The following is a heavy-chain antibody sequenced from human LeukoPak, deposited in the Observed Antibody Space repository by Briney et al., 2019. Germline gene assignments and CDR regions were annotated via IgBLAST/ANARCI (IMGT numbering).Heavy chain of an antibody. CDR2: IYYSGST. CDR3: ASSKTNGDSSGWYAWFDP. D-gene: IGHD6-19*01. CDR1: GGSISSYY. V-gene: IGHV4-59*01. J-gene: IGHJ5*02. Sequence: SETLSLTCTVSGGSISSYYWSWIRQPPGKGLKWIGYIYYSGSTKYNPSLKSRVSISVDTSKNQFSLKLSSATAADTAVYYCASSKTNGDSSGWYAWFDPWGQGTLVTVSS.